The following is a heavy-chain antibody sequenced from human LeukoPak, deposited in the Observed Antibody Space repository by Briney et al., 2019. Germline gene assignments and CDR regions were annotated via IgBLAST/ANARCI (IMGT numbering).Heavy chain of an antibody. CDR3: ARSHYYGSGSCWNRTRGGSEASDS. J-gene: IGHJ5*01. CDR1: GFTFSSYA. D-gene: IGHD3-10*01. V-gene: IGHV3-30-3*01. CDR2: ISYDGSNK. Sequence: GGSLRLSCAASGFTFSSYAMHWVRQPPGKGREWVAFISYDGSNKYYAVSLKGRLTISRDNSKNPLYLQINGLRADGTAVCYCARSHYYGSGSCWNRTRGGSEASDS.